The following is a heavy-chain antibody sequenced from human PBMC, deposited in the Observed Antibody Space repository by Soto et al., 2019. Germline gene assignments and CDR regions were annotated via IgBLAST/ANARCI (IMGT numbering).Heavy chain of an antibody. CDR3: ATNGGYYDTSGPKYFPH. J-gene: IGHJ1*01. D-gene: IGHD3-10*01. CDR1: VGSIRTGGYY. V-gene: IGHV4-31*03. Sequence: PSETLSLTCTVSVGSIRTGGYYWSWIRQHPGKGLECIGYIYYSGTTYYNPSLKSRITISVDASKSQFSLKLSSVTAADTAVYYCATNGGYYDTSGPKYFPHWGLGTLVTVSS. CDR2: IYYSGTT.